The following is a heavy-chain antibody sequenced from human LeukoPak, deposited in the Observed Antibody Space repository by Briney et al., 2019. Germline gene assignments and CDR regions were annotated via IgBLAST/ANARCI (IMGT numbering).Heavy chain of an antibody. CDR1: GFTFSSYA. V-gene: IGHV3-23*01. Sequence: GGSLRLSCAASGFTFSSYAMSWVRQAPGKGLEWVSAISGSGGSTYYADSVKGRFTISRDNAKNSLYLQMNSLRAENTAVYYCASWYYDFWSGYYLFDYWGQGTLVTVSS. J-gene: IGHJ4*02. CDR2: ISGSGGST. CDR3: ASWYYDFWSGYYLFDY. D-gene: IGHD3-3*01.